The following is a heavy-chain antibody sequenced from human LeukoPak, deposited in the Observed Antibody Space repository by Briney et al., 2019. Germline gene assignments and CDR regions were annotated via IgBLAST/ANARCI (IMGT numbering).Heavy chain of an antibody. D-gene: IGHD3-10*01. CDR1: GGSISSSSYY. V-gene: IGHV4-39*01. Sequence: SETLSLTCTVSGGSISSSSYYWGWIRQPPGKGLEWIGSIYYSGSTYYNPSLKSRVTISVDTSKNQFSLKLSSVTAADTAVYYCASSYGSGSYFVDYWGQGTLVTVSS. CDR2: IYYSGST. CDR3: ASSYGSGSYFVDY. J-gene: IGHJ4*02.